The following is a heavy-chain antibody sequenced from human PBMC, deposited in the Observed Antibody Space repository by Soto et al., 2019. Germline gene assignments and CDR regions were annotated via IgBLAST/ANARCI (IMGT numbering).Heavy chain of an antibody. D-gene: IGHD6-6*01. CDR1: GFTFSDYY. J-gene: IGHJ4*02. CDR3: ARAPTAHSSSSHFDY. Sequence: GGSLRLSCAASGFTFSDYYMSWIRQAPGKGLEWVSYISSSYTNYADSVKGRFTISRDNAKNSLYLQMNSLRAEDTAVYYCARAPTAHSSSSHFDYWGQGTLVTVSS. V-gene: IGHV3-11*06. CDR2: ISSSYT.